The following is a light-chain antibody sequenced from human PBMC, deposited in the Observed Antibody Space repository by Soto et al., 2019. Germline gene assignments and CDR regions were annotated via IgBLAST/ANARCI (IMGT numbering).Light chain of an antibody. CDR2: DAS. V-gene: IGKV1-5*01. Sequence: DIQMTQSPSTLSASVRDRVTITCRASQTVSTWLAWYQQKPGKAPKVMIYDASSLENGVPPRFSGSGSGTEFTLTISSLQPDDFATYYRQQYRTSSRTFGQGTKVDIK. CDR3: QQYRTSSRT. J-gene: IGKJ1*01. CDR1: QTVSTW.